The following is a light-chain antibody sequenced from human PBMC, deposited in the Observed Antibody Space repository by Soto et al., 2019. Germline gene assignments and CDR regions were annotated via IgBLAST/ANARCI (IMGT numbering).Light chain of an antibody. Sequence: DIQMTQSPSSVSASDGDRVAITCRASQGVGNWLAWYQQKPGKAPNLLIYDVSKLQSGVPSRFSGGGSGTNFPLPISSLQPEDFATYYCQQANSFPVTLGPGTRLDV. CDR2: DVS. CDR3: QQANSFPVT. V-gene: IGKV1D-12*01. CDR1: QGVGNW. J-gene: IGKJ3*01.